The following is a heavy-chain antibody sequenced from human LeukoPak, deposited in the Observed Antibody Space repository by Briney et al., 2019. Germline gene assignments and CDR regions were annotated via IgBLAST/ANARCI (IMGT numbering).Heavy chain of an antibody. Sequence: PSQTLSLTCTVSGGSISSGSYYWSWIRQPAGKGLEWIGRIYTSGSTNYNPSLKSRVTISVDTPKNQFSLKLSSVTAADTAVYYCARGIAAAGTHLDYWGQGTLVTVSS. J-gene: IGHJ4*02. CDR3: ARGIAAAGTHLDY. CDR2: IYTSGST. D-gene: IGHD6-13*01. CDR1: GGSISSGSYY. V-gene: IGHV4-61*02.